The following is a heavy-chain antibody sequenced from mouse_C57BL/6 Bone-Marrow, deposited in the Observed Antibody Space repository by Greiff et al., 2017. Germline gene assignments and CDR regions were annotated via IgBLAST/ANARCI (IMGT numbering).Heavy chain of an antibody. J-gene: IGHJ4*01. CDR1: GFTFSSYG. CDR3: ARQGDYDGDAMDY. CDR2: ISSGGSST. D-gene: IGHD2-4*01. V-gene: IGHV5-6*01. Sequence: EVMLVESGGDLVKPGGSLKLSCAASGFTFSSYGMSWVRQTPDKRLEWVATISSGGSSTYYPDSVKGRFTISRDNAKNTLYLQMSSLKSEDTAMYYCARQGDYDGDAMDYWGQGTSVTVSS.